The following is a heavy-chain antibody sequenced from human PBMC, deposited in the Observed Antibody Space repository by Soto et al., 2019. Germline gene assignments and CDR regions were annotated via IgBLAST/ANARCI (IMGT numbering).Heavy chain of an antibody. Sequence: QVQLVESGGGVVQPGRSLRLSCAASGFTFSNYGMHWVRQAPGKGLEWVAVITDDGLRKHYADSVKGRFTISRDISGNALYLQMNSLKDEDTAVYYCGKPDSSGSHHLDCWGQGTLVTVTS. CDR2: ITDDGLRK. D-gene: IGHD3-22*01. V-gene: IGHV3-30*18. CDR1: GFTFSNYG. J-gene: IGHJ4*02. CDR3: GKPDSSGSHHLDC.